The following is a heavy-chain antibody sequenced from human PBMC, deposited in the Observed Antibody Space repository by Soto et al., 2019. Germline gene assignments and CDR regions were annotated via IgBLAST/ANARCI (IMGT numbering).Heavy chain of an antibody. CDR2: IKQDGSEK. Sequence: EVQLVESGGGLVQPGGSLRLSCAASGFTSSMYWMSWVRQAPGKGLEWVANIKQDGSEKNYVDAVKGRFSISRDNAANSLYLQMNSQRAEDSAVYYRGRARHCSSPSCAAFVFAVHVWGQGTTVTVSS. CDR1: GFTSSMYW. CDR3: GRARHCSSPSCAAFVFAVHV. V-gene: IGHV3-7*01. J-gene: IGHJ6*02. D-gene: IGHD2-2*01.